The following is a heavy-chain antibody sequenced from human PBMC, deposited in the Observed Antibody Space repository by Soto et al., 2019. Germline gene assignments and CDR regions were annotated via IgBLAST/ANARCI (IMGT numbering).Heavy chain of an antibody. J-gene: IGHJ5*02. V-gene: IGHV4-34*01. Sequence: PSETLSLTCAVYGGSFSGYYWSWIRQPPGKGLEWIGEINHSGSTNYNPSLRSRVTISVDTSKNQFSLKLSSVTAADTAVYCCARGHSGNYYGWFDPWGQGTLVTVSS. CDR2: INHSGST. D-gene: IGHD3-10*01. CDR1: GGSFSGYY. CDR3: ARGHSGNYYGWFDP.